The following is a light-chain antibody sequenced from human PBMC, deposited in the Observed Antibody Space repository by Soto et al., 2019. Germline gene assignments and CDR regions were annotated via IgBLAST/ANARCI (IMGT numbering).Light chain of an antibody. CDR3: CSYAGRSTFEV. CDR1: SSDVATFNL. V-gene: IGLV2-23*03. Sequence: QSVLTQPASVSGSPGQSITISCTGTSSDVATFNLVSWYQQYPGKAPKLMIYEGSKRPSGVSNRFSGSRSGNTASLTISGLHAEDEADYYCCSYAGRSTFEVFGGGTKVTVL. J-gene: IGLJ3*02. CDR2: EGS.